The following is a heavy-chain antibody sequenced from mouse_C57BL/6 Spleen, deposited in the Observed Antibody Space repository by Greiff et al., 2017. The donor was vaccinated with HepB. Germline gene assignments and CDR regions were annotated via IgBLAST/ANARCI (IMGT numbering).Heavy chain of an antibody. V-gene: IGHV1-82*01. J-gene: IGHJ3*01. CDR2: IYPGDGDT. Sequence: QVQLKESGPELVKPGASVKISCKASGYAFSSSWMNWVKQRPGKGLEWIGRIYPGDGDTNYNGKFKGKATLTADKSSSTAYMQLSSLTSEDSAVYFCARSGTGSGIAYWGQGTLVTVSA. CDR3: ARSGTGSGIAY. CDR1: GYAFSSSW. D-gene: IGHD4-1*01.